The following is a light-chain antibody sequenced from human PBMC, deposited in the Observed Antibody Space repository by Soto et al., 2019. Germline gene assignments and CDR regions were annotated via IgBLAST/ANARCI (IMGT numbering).Light chain of an antibody. V-gene: IGKV1-33*01. CDR3: QQYDNLLL. CDR1: QDISNY. J-gene: IGKJ4*01. CDR2: DAS. Sequence: DIQITHSPSSLSASVGDRVTITCQASQDISNYLNWYQQKPGKAPKLLIYDASNLETGVPSRFSGSGSGTDFTFTISSLQPEDIATYYCQQYDNLLLFGGGTKVDIK.